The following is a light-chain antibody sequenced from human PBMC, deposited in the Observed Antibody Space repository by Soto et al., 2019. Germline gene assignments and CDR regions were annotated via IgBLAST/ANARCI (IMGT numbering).Light chain of an antibody. CDR2: GAS. V-gene: IGKV3-20*01. J-gene: IGKJ3*01. CDR1: QSVSSSY. Sequence: EIVLTQSPGILSLSPGERATLSCRASQSVSSSYLAWYQQKPGQAPRLLIYGASSRATGIPDRFSGSGSGTDFTLTISRLEPEDFAVYYCQQYRAFGPGTKVDI. CDR3: QQYRA.